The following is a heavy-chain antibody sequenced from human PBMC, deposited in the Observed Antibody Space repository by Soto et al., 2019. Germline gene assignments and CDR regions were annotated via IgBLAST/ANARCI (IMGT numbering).Heavy chain of an antibody. D-gene: IGHD2-8*01. J-gene: IGHJ5*02. CDR2: IYHSGST. CDR1: GGSISSGAYS. V-gene: IGHV4-30-2*01. Sequence: QLQLQESGSGLVKPSQTLSLTCAVSGGSISSGAYSWSWIRQPQGKGLEWIGYIYHSGSTYYNPSLTSLVTISVDMSKNHFSLKLSSATAADTAVYYCARWWMYAPRFDPWGHGTLVTVSS. CDR3: ARWWMYAPRFDP.